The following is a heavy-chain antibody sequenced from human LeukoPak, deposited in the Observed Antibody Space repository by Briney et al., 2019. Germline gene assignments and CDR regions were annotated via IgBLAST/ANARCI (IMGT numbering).Heavy chain of an antibody. J-gene: IGHJ4*02. D-gene: IGHD2-2*01. CDR2: INQDGSEQ. V-gene: IGHV3-7*01. CDR1: GFTFSSFW. CDR3: ARVGYCSTTSCYWRAFDY. Sequence: GGSLRLSCAASGFTFSSFWMSWVRQAPGKGLEWVANINQDGSEQYYVDSVKGRFTISRDNTKNSLYLQMNSLRAEDTAVYYCARVGYCSTTSCYWRAFDYWGQGTLVTVSS.